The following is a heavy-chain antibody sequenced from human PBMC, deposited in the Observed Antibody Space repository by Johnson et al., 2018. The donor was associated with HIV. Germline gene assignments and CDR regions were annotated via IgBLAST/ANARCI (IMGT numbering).Heavy chain of an antibody. Sequence: VQLVESGGGLVQPGGSLRLSCAASGFTFSSYWMSWVRQAPGKGLEWVANIKQDGSAKYYVDSVKGRFTISRDNAKNSLYLQMNSLRAEDTAVYYCARDRITIFGVVTLDAFDIWGQGTMVTVSS. CDR3: ARDRITIFGVVTLDAFDI. CDR2: IKQDGSAK. V-gene: IGHV3-7*01. D-gene: IGHD3-3*01. J-gene: IGHJ3*02. CDR1: GFTFSSYW.